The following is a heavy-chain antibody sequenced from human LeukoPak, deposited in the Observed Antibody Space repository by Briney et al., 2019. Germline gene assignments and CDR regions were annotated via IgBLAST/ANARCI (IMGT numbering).Heavy chain of an antibody. V-gene: IGHV4-59*01. CDR2: IYYSGST. CDR3: ARGGNIYDYVWGSYRPDAFDI. J-gene: IGHJ3*02. D-gene: IGHD3-16*02. CDR1: GGSISSYY. Sequence: SETLSLICTVSGGSISSYYWSWIRQPAGKGLEWIGYIYYSGSTNYNPSLKSRVTISVDTSKNQFSLKLSSVTAADTAVYYCARGGNIYDYVWGSYRPDAFDIWGQGTMVTVSS.